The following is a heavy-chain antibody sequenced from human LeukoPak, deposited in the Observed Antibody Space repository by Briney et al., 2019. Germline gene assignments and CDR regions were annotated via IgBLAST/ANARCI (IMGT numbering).Heavy chain of an antibody. CDR1: GGSVSSGSYY. CDR2: IYYTGST. CDR3: AKGPQLYSSSLEAFDI. J-gene: IGHJ3*02. Sequence: SETLSLTCTVSGGSVSSGSYYWSWIRQPPGKGLEWIAYIYYTGSTNYNPSLKSRVTISVDTSKSQFSLKLSSVTAADTAVYCCAKGPQLYSSSLEAFDIWGQGTMVTVSS. V-gene: IGHV4-61*01. D-gene: IGHD6-13*01.